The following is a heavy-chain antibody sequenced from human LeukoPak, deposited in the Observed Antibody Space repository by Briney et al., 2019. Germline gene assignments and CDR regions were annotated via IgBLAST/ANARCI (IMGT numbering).Heavy chain of an antibody. D-gene: IGHD6-6*01. CDR3: ARERYLSNSADDAFDI. CDR1: GGSVSSTNW. Sequence: SGTLSLICGVSGGSVSSTNWWTWVRQPPGKGLEWIGEVHLDGRTNYNPSLESRLTMSVDLSENHISLKLTSVTAADTAVYYCARERYLSNSADDAFDIWGQGTMVTVSS. V-gene: IGHV4-4*02. J-gene: IGHJ3*02. CDR2: VHLDGRT.